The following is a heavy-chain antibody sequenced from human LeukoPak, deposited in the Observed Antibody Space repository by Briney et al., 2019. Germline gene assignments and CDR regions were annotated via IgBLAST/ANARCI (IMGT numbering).Heavy chain of an antibody. J-gene: IGHJ4*02. CDR2: IYHSGST. CDR3: ARGRYYGSGSYF. D-gene: IGHD3-10*01. V-gene: IGHV4-38-2*02. Sequence: PSETLSLTCTVSGYSISSGYYWGWLRQPPGKGLEWIGSIYHSGSTYYNPSLKSQVTISVDTSKNQFSLKLTSVTAADTAVYYCARGRYYGSGSYFWGQGTLVTVSS. CDR1: GYSISSGYY.